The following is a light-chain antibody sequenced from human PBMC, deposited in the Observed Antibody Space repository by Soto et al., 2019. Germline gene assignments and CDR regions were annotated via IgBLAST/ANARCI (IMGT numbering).Light chain of an antibody. V-gene: IGLV3-21*02. J-gene: IGLJ1*01. CDR2: DDS. CDR1: NVGSKT. Sequence: SYELTQPPSVSVAPGQTARITCGGSNVGSKTVHWYQQKPGQAPVLVVYDDSDRPSGIPERFSGSTSGNTATLTVSGLQAEDEADYHCSSYAGGKNFYVFGTGTKVTVL. CDR3: SSYAGGKNFYV.